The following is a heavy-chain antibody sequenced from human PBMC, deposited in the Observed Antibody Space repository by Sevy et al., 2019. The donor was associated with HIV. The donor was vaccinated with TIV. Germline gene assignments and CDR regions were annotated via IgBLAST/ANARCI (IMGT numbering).Heavy chain of an antibody. V-gene: IGHV3-7*01. CDR2: IKQDESEI. Sequence: GGSLRLSCAVSGFPFSNYRMSWVRQAPGKGLEWVANIKQDESEIYNVDSVKGRFTISRDNAKNSVSLQMNSLGAEDTAVYYCARGPNYGDRTDYFEYWGQGILVTVSS. D-gene: IGHD4-17*01. CDR1: GFPFSNYR. J-gene: IGHJ4*02. CDR3: ARGPNYGDRTDYFEY.